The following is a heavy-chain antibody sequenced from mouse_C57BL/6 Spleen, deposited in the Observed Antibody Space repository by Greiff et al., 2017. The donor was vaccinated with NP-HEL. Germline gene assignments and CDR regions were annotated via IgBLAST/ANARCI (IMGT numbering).Heavy chain of an antibody. CDR3: AREAPYYAMDY. Sequence: EVQVVESGPGLVKPSQSLSLTCSVTGYSITSGYYWNWIRQFPGNKLEWMGYISYDGSNNYNPTLKNRISITRDTSKNQFFLKLNSVTTEDTATYYCAREAPYYAMDYWGQGTSVTVSS. CDR1: GYSITSGYY. V-gene: IGHV3-6*01. CDR2: ISYDGSN. J-gene: IGHJ4*01.